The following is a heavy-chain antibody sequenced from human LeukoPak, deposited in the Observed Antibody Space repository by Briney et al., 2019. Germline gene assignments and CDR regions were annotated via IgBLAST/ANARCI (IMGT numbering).Heavy chain of an antibody. D-gene: IGHD6-19*01. CDR3: ARVGGWLQVYFDY. CDR1: GVTFSSYW. J-gene: IGHJ4*02. Sequence: GGSLRLSCAASGVTFSSYWMSWVRQAPGKGLEWVANIKEDGSEKYYVDSVKGRFTISRDNAKNLLYLQVNSLRAEDTAVYYCARVGGWLQVYFDYWGQGTLVTVSS. V-gene: IGHV3-7*03. CDR2: IKEDGSEK.